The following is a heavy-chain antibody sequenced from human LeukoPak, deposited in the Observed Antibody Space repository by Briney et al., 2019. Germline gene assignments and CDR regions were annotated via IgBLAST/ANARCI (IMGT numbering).Heavy chain of an antibody. CDR3: TTAGESLWFGELGDAFDV. V-gene: IGHV3-15*01. D-gene: IGHD3-10*01. CDR1: GLTFTDAW. CDR2: IKSKSEGGTT. J-gene: IGHJ3*01. Sequence: PGGSLRLSCAASGLTFTDAWMTWVRQAPGKGLEWVGHIKSKSEGGTTDYAAPVKGRFIISRDDSKNTIYLQMNSLKNEDTAVYYRTTAGESLWFGELGDAFDVWGHGTMVTVSS.